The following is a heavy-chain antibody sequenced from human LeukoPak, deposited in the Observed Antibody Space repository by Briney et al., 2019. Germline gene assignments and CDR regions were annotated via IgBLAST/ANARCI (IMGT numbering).Heavy chain of an antibody. D-gene: IGHD2-2*01. V-gene: IGHV1-46*01. CDR1: GYTFTSYY. CDR2: INPSGGST. Sequence: EASVKVSCKASGYTFTSYYMHWVRQAPGQGLEWMGIINPSGGSTNYAQKFQGRVTMTRDTSTSTVYMELSGLRSEDTALYYCASLPAATGAHAFDIWSQGTMVIVSS. J-gene: IGHJ3*02. CDR3: ASLPAATGAHAFDI.